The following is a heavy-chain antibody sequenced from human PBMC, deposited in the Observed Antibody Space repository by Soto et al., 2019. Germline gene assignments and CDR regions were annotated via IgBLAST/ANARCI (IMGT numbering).Heavy chain of an antibody. J-gene: IGHJ1*01. CDR2: ISAYNGNT. CDR3: ARDDPPVQH. V-gene: IGHV1-18*01. CDR1: GYTFSSYS. Sequence: ASVKVSCKASGYTFSSYSISWVRQAPGQGLEWMGWISAYNGNTNYGQKLQGRVTMTTDTSTNTAYMELRSLRSDDTAVYYCARDDPPVQHWGQGTLVTVSS.